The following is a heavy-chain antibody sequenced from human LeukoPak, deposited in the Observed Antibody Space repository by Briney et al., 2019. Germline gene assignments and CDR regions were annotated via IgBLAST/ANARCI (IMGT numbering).Heavy chain of an antibody. CDR1: GGSISSGGYY. CDR3: ARYYYDSSGYSPAEYFQH. V-gene: IGHV4-30-2*01. Sequence: SETLSLTCTVSGGSISSGGYYWSWIRQPPGKGLDWIGYIYQTGSTNYNPSLESRVTISVDRSRNQFSLKLNSVTAADTAVYYCARYYYDSSGYSPAEYFQHWGQGTLVTVSS. CDR2: IYQTGST. J-gene: IGHJ1*01. D-gene: IGHD3-22*01.